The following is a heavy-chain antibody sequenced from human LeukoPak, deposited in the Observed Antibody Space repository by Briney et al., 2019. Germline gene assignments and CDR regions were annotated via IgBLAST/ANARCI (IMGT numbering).Heavy chain of an antibody. D-gene: IGHD6-13*01. J-gene: IGHJ4*02. CDR1: GFTFSSYS. V-gene: IGHV3-21*01. CDR3: ARIGAGSSRDY. Sequence: GGSLRLSCAASGFTFSSYSMNWVRQAPGKGLEWVSSISSSSYIYYADSVKGRFTTSRDNAKNSLYLQMNSLRAEDTAVYYCARIGAGSSRDYWGQGTLVTVSS. CDR2: ISSSSYI.